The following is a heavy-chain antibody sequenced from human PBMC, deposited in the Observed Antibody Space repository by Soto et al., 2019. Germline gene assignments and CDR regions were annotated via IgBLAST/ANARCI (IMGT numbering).Heavy chain of an antibody. J-gene: IGHJ4*02. D-gene: IGHD6-13*01. CDR1: GGSISSGDYY. Sequence: SETLSLTCTVSGGSISSGDYYWSWIRQPPGKGLEWIGSIYYSGSTYYNPSLKSRVTISVDTSKNQFSLKLSSVTAADTAVYYCASDFKRYSSPPGPLEYWGLGTPVTVSS. CDR3: ASDFKRYSSPPGPLEY. CDR2: IYYSGST. V-gene: IGHV4-30-4*01.